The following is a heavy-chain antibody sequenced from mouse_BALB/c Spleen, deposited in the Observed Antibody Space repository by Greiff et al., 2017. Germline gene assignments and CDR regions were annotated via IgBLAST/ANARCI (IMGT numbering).Heavy chain of an antibody. CDR3: ARPFEYEGNYWFAY. CDR1: GYTFTSYD. J-gene: IGHJ3*01. V-gene: IGHV1-85*01. Sequence: QVQLQQSGAELVKPGASVKLSCKASGYTFTSYDINWVRQRPEQGLEWIGWIFPGDGSTKYNEKFKGKATLTTDKSSSTAYMQLSRLTSEDSAVYFCARPFEYEGNYWFAYWGQGTLVTVSA. CDR2: IFPGDGST. D-gene: IGHD6-1*01.